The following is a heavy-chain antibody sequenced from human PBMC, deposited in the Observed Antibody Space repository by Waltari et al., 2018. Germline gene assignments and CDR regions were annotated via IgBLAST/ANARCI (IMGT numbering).Heavy chain of an antibody. CDR1: GFTFRNYW. V-gene: IGHV3-7*01. D-gene: IGHD4-17*01. CDR2: IRRDVSRA. CDR3: ARESTASNEGV. J-gene: IGHJ4*02. Sequence: EEQLVESGGGLVQPGGSLRLSCEGSGFTFRNYWMSWVRQAPGKGLEWVANIRRDVSRANYVDSVKGRFTISRDNAKKSLYLQMNSLRAEDTGVYYCARESTASNEGVWGQGTLVTVSS.